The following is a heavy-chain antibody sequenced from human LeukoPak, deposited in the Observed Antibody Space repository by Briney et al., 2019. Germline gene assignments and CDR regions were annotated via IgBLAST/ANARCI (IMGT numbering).Heavy chain of an antibody. CDR1: GGSIGGSNSH. J-gene: IGHJ4*02. CDR2: IFYSGST. CDR3: ARRGITYSSSFFAY. D-gene: IGHD2-2*01. V-gene: IGHV4-39*01. Sequence: PSETLSLTCTVSGGSIGGSNSHWGWIRQPPGKGLEWIGSIFYSGSTYYNPSLKSRVTMSVDTSKNQFPLRVTSVTAADTATYYCARRGITYSSSFFAYWGQGTLVTVSS.